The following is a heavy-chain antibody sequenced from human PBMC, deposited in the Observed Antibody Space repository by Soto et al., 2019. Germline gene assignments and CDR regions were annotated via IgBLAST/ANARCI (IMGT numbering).Heavy chain of an antibody. CDR2: IKSKTEGGTA. Sequence: EVQLVESGGVLVKPGGSLRLSCLVSGFNLSHPWMTWVRQAAGKGLECVGRIKSKTEGGTADYAAPVKGRATISRDDSKNTVYLQMNSLKTEDTAVYYCTTGIYYDILTGYHNVAYWGQGALVTVSS. D-gene: IGHD3-9*01. J-gene: IGHJ4*02. CDR1: GFNLSHPW. V-gene: IGHV3-15*01. CDR3: TTGIYYDILTGYHNVAY.